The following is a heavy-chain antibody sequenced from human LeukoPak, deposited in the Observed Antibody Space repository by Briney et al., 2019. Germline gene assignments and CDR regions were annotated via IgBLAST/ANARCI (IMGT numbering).Heavy chain of an antibody. CDR1: GYTFTSYG. Sequence: ASVKVSCKASGYTFTSYGISWVRQAPGQGLEWMGWINPNSGGTNYAQKFQGRVTMTRDTSISTAYMELSRLRSDDTAVYYCARGKQIKNSSGWYWFDPWGQGTLVTVSS. CDR3: ARGKQIKNSSGWYWFDP. CDR2: INPNSGGT. J-gene: IGHJ5*02. D-gene: IGHD6-19*01. V-gene: IGHV1-2*02.